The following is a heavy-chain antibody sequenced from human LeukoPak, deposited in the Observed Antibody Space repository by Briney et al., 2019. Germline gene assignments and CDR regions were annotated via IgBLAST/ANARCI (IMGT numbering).Heavy chain of an antibody. V-gene: IGHV3-23*01. Sequence: GGSLRLSCAASGFTLSTTAMAWVRQAPGKGLELVAGFGGTGDIHYADSVRGRFTISRDNSKGILYLQMDSLRAEDTAVYYCAKDVLRWAFDYWGQGTLVTVSS. CDR2: FGGTGDI. CDR3: AKDVLRWAFDY. D-gene: IGHD3-16*01. CDR1: GFTLSTTA. J-gene: IGHJ4*02.